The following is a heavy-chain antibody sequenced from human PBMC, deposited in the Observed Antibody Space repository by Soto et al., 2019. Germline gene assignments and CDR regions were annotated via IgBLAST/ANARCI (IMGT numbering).Heavy chain of an antibody. CDR2: IYYSGST. CDR1: GGSISSSSYY. CDR3: ARQGRYDLWSGYSSDY. Sequence: QLQLQESGPGLVKPSGTLSLTCTVSGGSISSSSYYWGWIRQPPGKGLEWIGSIYYSGSTYYNPSLKSRVIVSLYTSKHQFSLKLSSVTAAYTAVYYCARQGRYDLWSGYSSDYWGQGTLVTVSS. J-gene: IGHJ4*02. V-gene: IGHV4-39*01. D-gene: IGHD3-3*01.